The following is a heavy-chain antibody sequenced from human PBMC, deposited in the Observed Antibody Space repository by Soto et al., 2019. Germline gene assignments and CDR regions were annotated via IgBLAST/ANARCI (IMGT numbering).Heavy chain of an antibody. CDR1: GFTFSSYW. Sequence: GGSLRLSCAASGFTFSSYWMSWVRQAPGKGLEWVANIKQDGSEKYYVDSVKGRFTISRDNAKNSLYLQMNSLRAEDTAVYYCARGSLAARQPYYYYGMDVCGQGTTVTVYS. CDR2: IKQDGSEK. J-gene: IGHJ6*02. CDR3: ARGSLAARQPYYYYGMDV. V-gene: IGHV3-7*03. D-gene: IGHD6-6*01.